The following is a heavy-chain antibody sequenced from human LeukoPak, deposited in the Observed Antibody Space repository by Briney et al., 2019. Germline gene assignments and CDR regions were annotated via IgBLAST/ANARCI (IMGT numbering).Heavy chain of an antibody. J-gene: IGHJ4*02. CDR3: ARAWYSHGTFDH. V-gene: IGHV4-59*01. D-gene: IGHD5-18*01. Sequence: SETLSLTCSVSGGSISGYYWSWVRQPPGKGLEWIGYIYNSGSTNYNPSLKSRVTISLDTSRNQFSLTLNSVTAADTAVYYCARAWYSHGTFDHWGQGTLVTVSS. CDR2: IYNSGST. CDR1: GGSISGYY.